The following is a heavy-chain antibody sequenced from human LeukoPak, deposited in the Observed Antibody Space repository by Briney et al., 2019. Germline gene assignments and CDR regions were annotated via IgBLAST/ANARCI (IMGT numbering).Heavy chain of an antibody. J-gene: IGHJ4*02. D-gene: IGHD5-24*01. CDR1: GGSFSGYY. CDR3: ARVWLQWYFDY. CDR2: INHSGST. Sequence: SETLSLTCAVYGGSFSGYYWSWIRQPPGKGLEWIGEINHSGSTNYNPSLKSRVTISVDTSKNQFSLKLSSVTAADTAVYYCARVWLQWYFDYWGQGTLVTVSS. V-gene: IGHV4-34*01.